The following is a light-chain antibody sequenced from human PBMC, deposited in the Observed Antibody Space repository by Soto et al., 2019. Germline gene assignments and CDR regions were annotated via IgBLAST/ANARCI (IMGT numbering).Light chain of an antibody. Sequence: DIQMPQSKSSLSASVGDRVTITCRASQSISSYLNWYQQKPGKAPKLLIYAASSLQSGVPSRFSGSGSGTDFTLTISSLQPEDFATYYCQQSYSTFWTFGQGTNV. J-gene: IGKJ1*01. V-gene: IGKV1-39*01. CDR3: QQSYSTFWT. CDR1: QSISSY. CDR2: AAS.